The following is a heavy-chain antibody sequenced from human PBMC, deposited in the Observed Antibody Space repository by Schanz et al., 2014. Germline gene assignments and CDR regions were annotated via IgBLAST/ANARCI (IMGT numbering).Heavy chain of an antibody. J-gene: IGHJ4*02. D-gene: IGHD6-19*01. Sequence: EVQLLESGGALVQPGGSLRLSCSASGFTFSTYAMGWVRQTPGKGLEWVSTLSGSGAGTFYADSVKGRFTISRDNSENTLYLQMNSLRAEDTAVYYCARDLISSGWYGWGQGTLVTVSS. CDR3: ARDLISSGWYG. V-gene: IGHV3-23*01. CDR2: LSGSGAGT. CDR1: GFTFSTYA.